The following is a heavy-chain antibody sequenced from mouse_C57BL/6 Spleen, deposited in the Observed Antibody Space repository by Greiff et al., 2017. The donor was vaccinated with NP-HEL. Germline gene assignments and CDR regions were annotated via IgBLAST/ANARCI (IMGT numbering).Heavy chain of an antibody. V-gene: IGHV5-9*01. CDR2: ISGGGGNT. CDR1: GFTFSSYT. D-gene: IGHD2-1*01. J-gene: IGHJ3*01. Sequence: EVQGVESGGGLVKPGGSLKLSCAASGFTFSSYTMSWVRQTPEKRLEWVATISGGGGNTYYPDSVKGRFTISRDNAKNTLYLQMSSLRSEDTALYYCARRGNYGWFAYWGQGTLVTVSA. CDR3: ARRGNYGWFAY.